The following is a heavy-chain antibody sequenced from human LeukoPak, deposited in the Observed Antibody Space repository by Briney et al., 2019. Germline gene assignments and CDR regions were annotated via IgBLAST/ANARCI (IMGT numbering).Heavy chain of an antibody. CDR1: GFTFSSYS. CDR2: ISSSSSYI. CDR3: ARTHCSSTSCYSHNWFDP. Sequence: GGSLRLSRAASGFTFSSYSMNWVRQAPGKGLEWVSSISSSSSYIYYADSVKGRFTISRDNAKNSLYLQMNSLRAEDTAVYYCARTHCSSTSCYSHNWFDPWGQGTLVTVSS. V-gene: IGHV3-21*01. J-gene: IGHJ5*02. D-gene: IGHD2-2*02.